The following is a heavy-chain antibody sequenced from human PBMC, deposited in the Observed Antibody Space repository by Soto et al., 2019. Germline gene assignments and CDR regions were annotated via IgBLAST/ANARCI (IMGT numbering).Heavy chain of an antibody. CDR1: GGSFSGYY. J-gene: IGHJ6*03. D-gene: IGHD2-15*01. V-gene: IGHV4-34*01. CDR3: ARGLWAPDPHPYCSGFSCDSSATYYMDV. Sequence: SETLSLTCAVYGGSFSGYYWSWIRQPPGKGLEWIGEINHSGSTNYNPSLKSRVTISVDTSKNQFSLKLSSVTAADTAVYYCARGLWAPDPHPYCSGFSCDSSATYYMDVWGKGTTVTVYS. CDR2: INHSGST.